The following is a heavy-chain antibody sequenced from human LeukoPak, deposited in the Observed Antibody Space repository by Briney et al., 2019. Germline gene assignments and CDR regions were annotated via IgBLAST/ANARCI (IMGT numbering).Heavy chain of an antibody. D-gene: IGHD6-13*01. CDR2: IYYSGST. CDR3: ARHGSSWYYFDY. CDR1: GGSISSGGYY. J-gene: IGHJ4*02. Sequence: SQTLSLTCTVSGGSISSGGYYWSWIRQPPGKGLEWIGYIYYSGSTYYNPSLKSRVTISVDTSKNQFSLKLSSVTAADTAVYYCARHGSSWYYFDYWGQGTLVTVSS. V-gene: IGHV4-30-4*08.